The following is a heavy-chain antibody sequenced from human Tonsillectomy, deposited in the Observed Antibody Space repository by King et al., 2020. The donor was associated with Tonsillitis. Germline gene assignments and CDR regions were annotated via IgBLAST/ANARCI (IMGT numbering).Heavy chain of an antibody. Sequence: QLVQSGAEVKKPGSSVKVSCKASGGTFSSYAISWVRQAPGQGLEWMGGIIPMFGTANYAQKFQARVTITADESTSTAYMELSSLRSEDTAVYYCARALTPMRRDHYYYYMDVWGKGTTVTVSS. CDR3: ARALTPMRRDHYYYYMDV. V-gene: IGHV1-69*12. J-gene: IGHJ6*03. CDR2: IIPMFGTA. D-gene: IGHD1-14*01. CDR1: GGTFSSYA.